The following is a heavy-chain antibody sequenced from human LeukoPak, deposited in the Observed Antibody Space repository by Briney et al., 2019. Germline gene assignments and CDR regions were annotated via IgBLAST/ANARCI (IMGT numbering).Heavy chain of an antibody. J-gene: IGHJ4*02. Sequence: SETLSLTCAVYGGSFSGYYWSWIRQPPGKGLEWIGEINHSGSTNYNPSLKSRVTISVDTSKNQFSPKLSSVTAADTAVYYCARNRGYCSSTSCYMPEAYWGQGTLVTVSS. CDR2: INHSGST. V-gene: IGHV4-34*01. D-gene: IGHD2-2*02. CDR1: GGSFSGYY. CDR3: ARNRGYCSSTSCYMPEAY.